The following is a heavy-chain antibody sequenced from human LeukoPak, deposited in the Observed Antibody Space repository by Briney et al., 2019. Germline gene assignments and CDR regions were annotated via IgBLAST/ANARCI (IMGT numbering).Heavy chain of an antibody. CDR3: ARFRPWHDAFDI. CDR1: GGSICSYY. V-gene: IGHV4-4*07. D-gene: IGHD6-6*01. J-gene: IGHJ3*02. Sequence: SETLSLTCTVSGGSICSYYWSWIRQPAGKGLEWIGRIYTSGSTNYNPFLKSRVTMSVDTSKNQFSLKLSSVTAADTAVYYCARFRPWHDAFDIWGQGTMVTVSS. CDR2: IYTSGST.